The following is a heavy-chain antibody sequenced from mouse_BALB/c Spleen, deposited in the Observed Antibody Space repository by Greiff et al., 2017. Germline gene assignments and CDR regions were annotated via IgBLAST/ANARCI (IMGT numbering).Heavy chain of an antibody. J-gene: IGHJ2*01. Sequence: EVQRVESGGGLVQPGGSRKLSCAASGFTFSSFGMHWVRQAPEKGLEWVAYISSGSSTIYYADTVKGRFTISRDNPKNTLFLQMTSLRSEDTAMYYCARDYYGGFDYWGQGTTLTVSS. CDR2: ISSGSSTI. CDR3: ARDYYGGFDY. D-gene: IGHD1-1*01. CDR1: GFTFSSFG. V-gene: IGHV5-17*02.